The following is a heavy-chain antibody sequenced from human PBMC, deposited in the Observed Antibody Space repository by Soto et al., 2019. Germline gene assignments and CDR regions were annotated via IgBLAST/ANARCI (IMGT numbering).Heavy chain of an antibody. CDR3: AKAFKGTNGGRIDY. CDR2: ISGSGGST. CDR1: GFPLSTYA. J-gene: IGHJ4*02. V-gene: IGHV3-23*01. D-gene: IGHD2-8*01. Sequence: EVQLLESGGGWFQPGGSRRLPVAASGFPLSTYAMTWVRRAPGKGLKWVPAISGSGGSTYYADSVKGRFTISRDNSKNTLYLQMNSLRAEDTAVYYCAKAFKGTNGGRIDYWGQGTLVTVSS.